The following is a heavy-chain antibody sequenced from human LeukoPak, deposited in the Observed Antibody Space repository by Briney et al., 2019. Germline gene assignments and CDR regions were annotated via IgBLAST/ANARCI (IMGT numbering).Heavy chain of an antibody. CDR3: ARGGTGYSGYKNWFDP. J-gene: IGHJ5*02. CDR2: INPNSGGT. D-gene: IGHD5-12*01. Sequence: ASVKVPCKASGYTFTGYYMHWARQAPGQGLEWMGWINPNSGGTNYAQKFQGRVTMTRDTSISTAYMELSRLRSDDTAVYYCARGGTGYSGYKNWFDPWGQGTLVTVSS. V-gene: IGHV1-2*02. CDR1: GYTFTGYY.